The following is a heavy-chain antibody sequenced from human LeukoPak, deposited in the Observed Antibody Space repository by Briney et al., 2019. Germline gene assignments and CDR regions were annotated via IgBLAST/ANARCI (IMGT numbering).Heavy chain of an antibody. CDR1: GGSISSSSAY. CDR3: VSPRGFSYGYFDY. CDR2: IYYSKNT. D-gene: IGHD5-18*01. V-gene: IGHV4-39*01. Sequence: SETLSLTCTVSGGSISSSSAYWGWIRQPPGKGLEWIGSIYYSKNTYYNPSLKSRVTISADTSKNQFSLTLGSVSATDTAVYYCVSPRGFSYGYFDYWGQGTLVTISS. J-gene: IGHJ4*02.